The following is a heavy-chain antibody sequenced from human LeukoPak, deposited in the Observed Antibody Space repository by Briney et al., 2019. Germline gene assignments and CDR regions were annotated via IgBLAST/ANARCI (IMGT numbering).Heavy chain of an antibody. D-gene: IGHD3-22*01. V-gene: IGHV3-21*01. Sequence: GGSLRLSCAASGFTFSSYSMNWVRQAPGKGLEWVSSISSSSSYIYYADSVKGRFTISRDYAKNSLYLQMNSLRAEDTAVYYCASSDYYDSSGYYADAFDIWGQGTMVTVSS. CDR3: ASSDYYDSSGYYADAFDI. J-gene: IGHJ3*02. CDR1: GFTFSSYS. CDR2: ISSSSSYI.